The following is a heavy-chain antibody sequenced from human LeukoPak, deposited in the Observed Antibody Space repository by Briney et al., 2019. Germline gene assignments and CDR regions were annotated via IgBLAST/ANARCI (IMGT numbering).Heavy chain of an antibody. V-gene: IGHV4-59*10. J-gene: IGHJ5*02. Sequence: PSETLSLTCAVYGGSFSGYYWSWIRQPPGKGLEWIGRIYTSGSTNYNPSLKSRVTISVDTSKNQFSLKLSSVTAADTAVYYCARGRIAVAGYNWFDPWGQGTLVTVSS. CDR2: IYTSGST. D-gene: IGHD6-19*01. CDR1: GGSFSGYY. CDR3: ARGRIAVAGYNWFDP.